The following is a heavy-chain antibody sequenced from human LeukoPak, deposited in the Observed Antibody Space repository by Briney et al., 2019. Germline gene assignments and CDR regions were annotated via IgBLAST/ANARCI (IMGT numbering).Heavy chain of an antibody. V-gene: IGHV4-59*01. J-gene: IGHJ5*02. CDR3: ARGPNWFDP. CDR2: IYYSGST. CDR1: GGSISSYY. Sequence: SETLSLTCTVSGGSISSYYWSWIRQPPGKGLEWIGYIYYSGSTNYNPSLKSRVTISVDTSKNQFSLKVRSVTAADTAVYYCARGPNWFDPWGQGTLVTVSS.